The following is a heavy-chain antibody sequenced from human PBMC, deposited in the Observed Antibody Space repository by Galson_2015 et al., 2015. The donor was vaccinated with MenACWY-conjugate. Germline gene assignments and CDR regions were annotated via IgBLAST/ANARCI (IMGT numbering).Heavy chain of an antibody. CDR3: ARGFISPTY. V-gene: IGHV3-7*03. Sequence: SLRLSCAASGFTFSTYWMSWVRQAPGKGLEWVASIKQDGTEISYVDSMEGRFTISRDNAKNSLYLQLNSLRAEDTAVYYCARGFISPTYWGQGTLVTASS. CDR2: IKQDGTEI. D-gene: IGHD3-10*01. CDR1: GFTFSTYW. J-gene: IGHJ4*02.